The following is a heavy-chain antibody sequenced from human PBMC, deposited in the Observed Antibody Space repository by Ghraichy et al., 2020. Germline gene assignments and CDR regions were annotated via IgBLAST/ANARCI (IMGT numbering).Heavy chain of an antibody. CDR1: GFNFDAFA. CDR2: ISVDGDST. CDR3: ATHRGSSWYGGGDF. V-gene: IGHV3-43*02. D-gene: IGHD6-13*01. Sequence: GGSLRLSCVASGFNFDAFAMHWVRQPPGKGLEWISLISVDGDSTFYVDSVKGRFTISRDNSKNSLYLQLHSVTPEDTALYFCATHRGSSWYGGGDFWGQGTLVTVSS. J-gene: IGHJ4*01.